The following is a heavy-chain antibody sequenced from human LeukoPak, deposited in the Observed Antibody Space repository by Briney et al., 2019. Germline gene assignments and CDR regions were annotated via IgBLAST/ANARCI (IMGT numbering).Heavy chain of an antibody. Sequence: SETLSLTCAVSGYSISSGYYWGWIRQPPGKGLEWIGSIYHSGSTYYNPSLKSRVTISVDTSKNQFSLKLSSVTAADTAVYYCARHASLDIVVVPAAISVWGQGTMVTVSS. CDR3: ARHASLDIVVVPAAISV. CDR1: GYSISSGYY. J-gene: IGHJ3*01. V-gene: IGHV4-38-2*01. CDR2: IYHSGST. D-gene: IGHD2-2*01.